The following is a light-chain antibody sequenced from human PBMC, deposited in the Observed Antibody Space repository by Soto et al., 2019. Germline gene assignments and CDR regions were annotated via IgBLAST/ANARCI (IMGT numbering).Light chain of an antibody. V-gene: IGLV4-69*01. J-gene: IGLJ2*01. Sequence: QPVLTQSPSASASLGASVKLTCTLSSGHSSYAIAWHQQQPEKGPRYLMKLISDGSHSKGDGIPDRFSGSSSGAERYLTISSLQSEDEADYYCQTWGTGIVLFAGGTKLTVL. CDR1: SGHSSYA. CDR2: LISDGSH. CDR3: QTWGTGIVL.